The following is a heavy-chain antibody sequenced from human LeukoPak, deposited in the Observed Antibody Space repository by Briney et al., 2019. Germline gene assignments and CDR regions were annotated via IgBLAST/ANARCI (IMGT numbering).Heavy chain of an antibody. CDR1: GYTFTGYY. J-gene: IGHJ6*02. CDR2: INPNSGGT. CDR3: ARAYYGSGSVYYNGMDV. V-gene: IGHV1-2*02. Sequence: ASVKVSCKASGYTFTGYYMHWVRQAPGQGLEWMGWINPNSGGTNYAQKFQGRVTMTRDTSISTAYMELSRLRSDDTAMYYCARAYYGSGSVYYNGMDVWGQGTTVTVSS. D-gene: IGHD3-10*01.